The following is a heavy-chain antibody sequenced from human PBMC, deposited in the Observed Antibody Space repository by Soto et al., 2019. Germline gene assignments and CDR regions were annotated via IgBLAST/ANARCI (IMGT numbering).Heavy chain of an antibody. CDR2: IYSGGST. Sequence: EVQLVESGGGLIQPGGSLRLSCAASGFTVSSNSMSWVRQAPGKGLEWVSVIYSGGSTYYADSVKGRFTISRDSSKNTLYLQMNSLRAEDTAVYYCASEFTGAGVDYWGQGTLVTVSS. V-gene: IGHV3-53*01. CDR1: GFTVSSNS. CDR3: ASEFTGAGVDY. J-gene: IGHJ4*02. D-gene: IGHD1-26*01.